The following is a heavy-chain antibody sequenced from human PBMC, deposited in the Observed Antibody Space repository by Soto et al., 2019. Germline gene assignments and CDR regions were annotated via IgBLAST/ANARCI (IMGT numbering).Heavy chain of an antibody. J-gene: IGHJ4*02. D-gene: IGHD5-18*01. CDR3: ASGPSTAIGRGVALSSIDY. CDR2: IYYSGST. Sequence: QVQLQESGPGLVKPSQTLSLTCTVSGGSISSGGYYWSWIRQHPGKGLEWIGYIYYSGSTYYNPSLKSRVTISVDTSKNQFSLKLSSVTAADTAVYYCASGPSTAIGRGVALSSIDYWGQGTLVTVSS. CDR1: GGSISSGGYY. V-gene: IGHV4-31*03.